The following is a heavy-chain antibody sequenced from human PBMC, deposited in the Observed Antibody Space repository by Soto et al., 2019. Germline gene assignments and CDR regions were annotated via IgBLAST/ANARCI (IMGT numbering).Heavy chain of an antibody. J-gene: IGHJ4*02. Sequence: SVKVSCKASGGTFSSYAISWVRQAPGQGLEWMGGIIPIFGTANYAQKFQGGVTITADESTSTAYMELSSLRSEDTAVYYCARVKGLYDFRSYYFDYWGQGTLVTVSS. D-gene: IGHD3-3*01. V-gene: IGHV1-69*13. CDR1: GGTFSSYA. CDR2: IIPIFGTA. CDR3: ARVKGLYDFRSYYFDY.